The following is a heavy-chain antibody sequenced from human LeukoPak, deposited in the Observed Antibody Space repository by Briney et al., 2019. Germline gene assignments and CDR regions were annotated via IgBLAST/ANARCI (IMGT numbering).Heavy chain of an antibody. CDR2: FDPEDGET. V-gene: IGHV1-24*01. J-gene: IGHJ4*02. D-gene: IGHD2-21*02. CDR3: ATDRGDFGRYYFDY. CDR1: RYTLTELS. Sequence: GASVKVSCKVSRYTLTELSMHWVRQAPGKGLEWMGGFDPEDGETIYAQKFQGRVTMTEDTSTDTAYMELSSLRSEDTAVYYCATDRGDFGRYYFDYWGQGTLVTVSS.